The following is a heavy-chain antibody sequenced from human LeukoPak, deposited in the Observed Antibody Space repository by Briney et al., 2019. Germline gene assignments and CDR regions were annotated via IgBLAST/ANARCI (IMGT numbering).Heavy chain of an antibody. CDR3: ARGPPNWGYDY. D-gene: IGHD7-27*01. CDR2: IKEDGSEK. Sequence: GGSLRLSCAASGFTFSNYWMSWVRQAPGKGLEWVANIKEDGSEKYYVDAVKGRFTISRDNAKKSLFLQMNSLRAEDTAVYYCARGPPNWGYDYWGPGTLVTVSS. CDR1: GFTFSNYW. J-gene: IGHJ4*02. V-gene: IGHV3-7*03.